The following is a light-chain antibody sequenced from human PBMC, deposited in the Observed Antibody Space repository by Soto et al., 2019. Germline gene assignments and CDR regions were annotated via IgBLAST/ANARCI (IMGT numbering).Light chain of an antibody. CDR2: DTS. V-gene: IGKV3-11*01. CDR3: QQRFKWPRT. Sequence: EIVLTQSPATLSLSPGKRATLSCRTSQSVSSYLAWYQQKPGQAPRLLIYDTSNRAAGVPARFGGSGSGTDFTLTISSLEPEDFAVYYCQQRFKWPRTFGQGTKVEIK. J-gene: IGKJ1*01. CDR1: QSVSSY.